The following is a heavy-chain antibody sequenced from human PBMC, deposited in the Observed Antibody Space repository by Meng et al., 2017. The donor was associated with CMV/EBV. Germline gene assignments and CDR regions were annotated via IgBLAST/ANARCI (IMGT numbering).Heavy chain of an antibody. CDR3: ARGRHSYYYGSGSWGMDV. J-gene: IGHJ6*02. V-gene: IGHV4-61*01. CDR2: IYYSGST. Sequence: GSLRLSCTVSGGSVSSGSYYWSWIRQPPGKGLEWIGYIYYSGSTNYNPSLKSRVTISVDTSKNQFSLKLSSVTAADTAVYYCARGRHSYYYGSGSWGMDVWGQGTTVTVSS. CDR1: GGSVSSGSYY. D-gene: IGHD3-10*01.